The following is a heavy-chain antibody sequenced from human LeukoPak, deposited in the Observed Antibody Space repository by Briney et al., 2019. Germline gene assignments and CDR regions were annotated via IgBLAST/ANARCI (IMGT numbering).Heavy chain of an antibody. D-gene: IGHD3-10*01. Sequence: GGSLRLSCAASAFTFSSYWMSWVRQAPGKGLEWASVISSGGSTGYVDSVKGRFTISRDYSKNTLYLQMDSLRAEDSAVYYCAKGYSSSGTYNTPFDYWGQGTLVTVSS. CDR2: ISSGGST. J-gene: IGHJ4*02. V-gene: IGHV3-23*01. CDR1: AFTFSSYW. CDR3: AKGYSSSGTYNTPFDY.